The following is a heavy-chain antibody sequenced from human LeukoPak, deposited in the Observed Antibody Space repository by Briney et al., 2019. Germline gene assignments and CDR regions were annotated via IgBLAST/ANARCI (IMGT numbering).Heavy chain of an antibody. Sequence: SETLSLTCTVSGGSISSYYWSWIRQPPGKGLEWIGYIYYSGSTNYNPSLESRVTISVDTSKNQFSLKLSSVTAADTAVYYCARVWGDIVVVPAAFDPWGQGTLVTVSS. J-gene: IGHJ5*02. CDR3: ARVWGDIVVVPAAFDP. CDR2: IYYSGST. V-gene: IGHV4-59*08. D-gene: IGHD2-2*01. CDR1: GGSISSYY.